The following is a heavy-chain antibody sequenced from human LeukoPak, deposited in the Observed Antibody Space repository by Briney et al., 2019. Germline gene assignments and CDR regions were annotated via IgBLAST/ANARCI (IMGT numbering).Heavy chain of an antibody. J-gene: IGHJ4*02. D-gene: IGHD5-18*01. CDR2: INPSGGST. Sequence: ASVKVSCKASGYTFTSYYMHWVRQAPGQGLEWMGIINPSGGSTSYAQKFQGRVTMTRDTSTSTVYMELSSLRSEDTAVYYYASERGYSYVRQLGPGLVGATNFDYWGQGTLVTVSS. CDR3: ASERGYSYVRQLGPGLVGATNFDY. V-gene: IGHV1-46*01. CDR1: GYTFTSYY.